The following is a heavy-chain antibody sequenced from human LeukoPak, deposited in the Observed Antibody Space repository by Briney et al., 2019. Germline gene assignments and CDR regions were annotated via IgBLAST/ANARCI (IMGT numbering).Heavy chain of an antibody. J-gene: IGHJ4*02. CDR1: GFTLSSYA. D-gene: IGHD4-23*01. CDR2: ISGSGYST. Sequence: PGGSLRLSCVASGFTLSSYAMNWVRLAPGKGLEWASTISGSGYSTYYTDSVKGRFTISRDNSKSTLYLQMNSLRAEDTAVYYCAKAYSGYSFDYWGQGTLVTVSS. CDR3: AKAYSGYSFDY. V-gene: IGHV3-23*01.